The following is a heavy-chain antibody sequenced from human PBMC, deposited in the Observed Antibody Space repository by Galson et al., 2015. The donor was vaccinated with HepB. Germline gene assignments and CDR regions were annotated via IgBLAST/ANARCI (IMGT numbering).Heavy chain of an antibody. V-gene: IGHV1-24*01. J-gene: IGHJ3*02. CDR1: GYTLTELS. Sequence: VKVSCKASGYTLTELSMHWVRQAPGKGLEWMGGFDPEDGETIYAQKFQGRVTMTEDTSTDTAYMELSSLRSEDTAVYYCATMVVTPGGAFDIWGQGTMVTVSS. CDR3: ATMVVTPGGAFDI. CDR2: FDPEDGET. D-gene: IGHD4-23*01.